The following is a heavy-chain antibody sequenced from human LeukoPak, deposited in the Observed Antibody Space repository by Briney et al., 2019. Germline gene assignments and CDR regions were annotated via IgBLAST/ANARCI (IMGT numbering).Heavy chain of an antibody. CDR2: VNWNGDST. J-gene: IGHJ4*02. Sequence: GGSLRLSCAASGFTFYDYDMSWVRQAPGEGLEWVSGVNWNGDSTGYADSVKGRFTISRDNAKNSLYLQMNSLRAEDTALYYCARGSYYDDSSGLAPDYWGQGTLVTVSS. V-gene: IGHV3-20*04. CDR1: GFTFYDYD. D-gene: IGHD3-22*01. CDR3: ARGSYYDDSSGLAPDY.